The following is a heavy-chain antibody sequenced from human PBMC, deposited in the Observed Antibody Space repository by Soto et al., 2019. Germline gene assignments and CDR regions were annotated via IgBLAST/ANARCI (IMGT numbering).Heavy chain of an antibody. CDR3: ASSPENVKVDTAMVGFFGY. D-gene: IGHD5-18*01. CDR1: GGTFSSYA. V-gene: IGHV1-69*13. CDR2: IIPIFGTA. J-gene: IGHJ4*02. Sequence: ASVKVSCKASGGTFSSYAISWVRQAPGQGLEWMGGIIPIFGTANYAQKFQGRVTITADESTSTAYMELSSLRSEDTAVYYCASSPENVKVDTAMVGFFGYWGQGTLVTVSS.